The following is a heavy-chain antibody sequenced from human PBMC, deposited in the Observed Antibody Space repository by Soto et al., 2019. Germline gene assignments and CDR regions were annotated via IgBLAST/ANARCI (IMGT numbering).Heavy chain of an antibody. J-gene: IGHJ4*02. V-gene: IGHV3-21*01. CDR1: GFTFSSYS. D-gene: IGHD3-3*01. CDR3: ARGANDFWSGYSSFDY. CDR2: ISSSSSYI. Sequence: EVQLVESGGGLVKPGGSLRLSCAASGFTFSSYSMNWVRQAPGKGLEWVSSISSSSSYIYYADSVKGRFTISRDNAKNSLYLQMNGLRAEDTARYYCARGANDFWSGYSSFDYWGQGTLVTVSS.